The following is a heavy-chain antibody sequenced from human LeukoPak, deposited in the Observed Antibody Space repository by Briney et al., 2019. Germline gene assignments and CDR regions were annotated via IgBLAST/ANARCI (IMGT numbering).Heavy chain of an antibody. CDR1: GFTFSSYW. CDR2: IKSDGSST. J-gene: IGHJ4*02. V-gene: IGHV3-74*01. Sequence: GGSLRLSCAASGFTFSSYWVHWVRQGPGKGLVWVSRIKSDGSSTNYADSVKGRFTISRDNAKNTLYLQMNSLRAEDTAVYYCAKISHGYSYGRGVDYWGQGTLVTVSS. D-gene: IGHD5-18*01. CDR3: AKISHGYSYGRGVDY.